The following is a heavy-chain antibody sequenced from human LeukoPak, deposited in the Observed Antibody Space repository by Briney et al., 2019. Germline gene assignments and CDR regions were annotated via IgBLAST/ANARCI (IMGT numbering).Heavy chain of an antibody. CDR3: ARDSGGGLYSSSCWFDP. Sequence: PGGSLRLSCAASGFTFSNYWMSWVRQAPGKGLEWVANIKQDGSEKYYVDSVKGRFTISRDNAKNSLYLQMNSLRAEDTAVYFCARDSGGGLYSSSCWFDPWGQGTLVTVSS. V-gene: IGHV3-7*01. J-gene: IGHJ5*02. CDR1: GFTFSNYW. D-gene: IGHD6-13*01. CDR2: IKQDGSEK.